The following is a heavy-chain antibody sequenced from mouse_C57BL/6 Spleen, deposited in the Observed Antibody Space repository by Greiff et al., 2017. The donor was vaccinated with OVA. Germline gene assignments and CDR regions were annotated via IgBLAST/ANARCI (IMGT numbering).Heavy chain of an antibody. D-gene: IGHD3-1*01. CDR2: INPNNGGT. J-gene: IGHJ2*01. Sequence: EVQLQQSGPELVKPGASVKIPCKASGYTFTDYNMDWVKQSHGQSLEWIGDINPNNGGTIYNQKFKGKATLTVDKSSSTAYMELRSLTSEATAVYYCARSGYCGPYFFDYWGQGTTLTVSS. V-gene: IGHV1-18*01. CDR3: ARSGYCGPYFFDY. CDR1: GYTFTDYN.